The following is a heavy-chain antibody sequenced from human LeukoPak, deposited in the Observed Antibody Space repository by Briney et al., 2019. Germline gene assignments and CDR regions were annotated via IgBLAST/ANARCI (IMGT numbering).Heavy chain of an antibody. D-gene: IGHD4/OR15-4a*01. CDR2: INHNGNVY. J-gene: IGHJ4*02. Sequence: GGSLRLSCAASGFTFSSYWMNWARQAPGKGLEWVASINHNGNVYYYVDSVKGRFTISRDNAKNSLYLQMSNLRAEDTAVYFCAKKAQYDGHYPLDYWGQGTLVTVSA. CDR1: GFTFSSYW. V-gene: IGHV3-7*03. CDR3: AKKAQYDGHYPLDY.